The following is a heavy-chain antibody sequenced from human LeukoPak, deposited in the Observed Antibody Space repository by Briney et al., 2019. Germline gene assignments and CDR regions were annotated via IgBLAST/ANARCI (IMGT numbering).Heavy chain of an antibody. CDR1: GYTFTGYY. D-gene: IGHD2-2*02. V-gene: IGHV1-2*02. Sequence: GASVNVSCKASGYTFTGYYMHWVRQAPGQGLEWMGWINPNSGGTNYAQKFQGRVTMTRDTSISTAYMEPSRLRSDDTAVYYCARGGYCSSTSCYSIGIDYWGQGTLVTVSS. J-gene: IGHJ4*02. CDR3: ARGGYCSSTSCYSIGIDY. CDR2: INPNSGGT.